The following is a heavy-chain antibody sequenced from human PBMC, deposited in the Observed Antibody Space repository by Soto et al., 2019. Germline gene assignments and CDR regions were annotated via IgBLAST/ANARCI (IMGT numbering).Heavy chain of an antibody. CDR3: AHRRGFGENSN. D-gene: IGHD3-10*01. V-gene: IGHV2-5*02. CDR1: GFSLSTSGVG. CDR2: IYWDDDN. J-gene: IGHJ4*02. Sequence: QITLKESGPTLGKPTQTLTLTCTFSGFSLSTSGVGVAWIRQPPGKALEWLAVIYWDDDNRYSPSLKSRLTITKDTSKNQVVLTMTNMDPVDTATYYCAHRRGFGENSNWGQGTLVTVSS.